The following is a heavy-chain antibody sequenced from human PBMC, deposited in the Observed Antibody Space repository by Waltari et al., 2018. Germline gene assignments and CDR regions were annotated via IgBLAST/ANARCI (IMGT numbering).Heavy chain of an antibody. CDR3: TALKS. CDR2: IKSKSDGETT. V-gene: IGHV3-15*01. J-gene: IGHJ5*02. Sequence: EVQLVESGGGLVKPGGSLRLSCAASGFSFNNTWLSWVRPAPGNGLDWVGRIKSKSDGETTDYSAPVKGRFTISRDDSKTTLYLQMNSLKTEDTAVYFCTALKSWGQGALVIVSS. CDR1: GFSFNNTW.